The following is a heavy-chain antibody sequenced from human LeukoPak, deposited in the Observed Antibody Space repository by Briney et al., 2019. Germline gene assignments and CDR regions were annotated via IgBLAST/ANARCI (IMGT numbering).Heavy chain of an antibody. CDR2: ISGSGGST. Sequence: GGALILSCAAPGFNFSSYAMSRVRQAPGKGLEWVSAISGSGGSTYYADSVKGRFTISRDNSKNTLYLQMNSLRAEDTAVYYCAKDPRRYYDSSGYYYFDYWGQGTLVTVSS. CDR1: GFNFSSYA. J-gene: IGHJ4*02. D-gene: IGHD3-22*01. CDR3: AKDPRRYYDSSGYYYFDY. V-gene: IGHV3-23*01.